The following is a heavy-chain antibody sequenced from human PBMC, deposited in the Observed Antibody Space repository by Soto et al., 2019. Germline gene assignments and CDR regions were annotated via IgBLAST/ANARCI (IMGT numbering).Heavy chain of an antibody. CDR1: GGTFSSYA. D-gene: IGHD5-18*01. CDR2: IIPIFGTA. V-gene: IGHV1-69*13. J-gene: IGHJ5*02. Sequence: SVKVSCKASGGTFSSYAISWVRQAPGQRHERMGRIIPIFGTANYAQKFQGRVTITADESTSTAYMELSSLRSEDTAVYYCARGPQSQLWPQGWFDPWGQGTLVTVSS. CDR3: ARGPQSQLWPQGWFDP.